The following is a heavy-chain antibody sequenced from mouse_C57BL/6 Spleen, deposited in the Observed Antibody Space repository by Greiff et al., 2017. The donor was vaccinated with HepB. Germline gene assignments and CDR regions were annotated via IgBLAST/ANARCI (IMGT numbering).Heavy chain of an antibody. CDR3: AMRLLLQEDAMDY. J-gene: IGHJ4*01. CDR1: GYTFTSYT. Sequence: QVQLQQSGAELARPGASVKMSCKASGYTFTSYTMHWVKQRPGQGLEWIGYINPSSGYTKYNQKFKDKATLTADKSSSTAYMQLSSLTSEDSAVYYCAMRLLLQEDAMDYWGQGTSVTVSS. V-gene: IGHV1-4*01. CDR2: INPSSGYT. D-gene: IGHD1-1*01.